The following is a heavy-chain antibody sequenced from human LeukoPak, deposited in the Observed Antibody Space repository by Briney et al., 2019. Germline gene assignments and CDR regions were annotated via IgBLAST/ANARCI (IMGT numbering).Heavy chain of an antibody. Sequence: GGSLRLSCAASGFIFSSYWMTWVRQAPGKGLEWVSGLSGNGGNIGYADSVKGRFTISRDNAKNSLYLQMNSLRAEDTALYHCARDRSYGSFDYWGQGALVTVST. CDR1: GFIFSSYW. V-gene: IGHV3-20*01. D-gene: IGHD5-18*01. CDR2: LSGNGGNI. J-gene: IGHJ4*02. CDR3: ARDRSYGSFDY.